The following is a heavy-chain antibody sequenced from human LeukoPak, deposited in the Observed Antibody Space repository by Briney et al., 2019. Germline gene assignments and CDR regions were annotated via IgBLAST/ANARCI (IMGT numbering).Heavy chain of an antibody. V-gene: IGHV1-69*13. Sequence: SVRVSCKASGGTFSSYAISWVRQAPGQGLEWMGGIIPIFGTANYAQKFQGRVTITADESTSTAYMELSNLRSEDTAVYYCASSRFYYGSGTHFDYWGQGTLVTVSS. D-gene: IGHD3-10*01. J-gene: IGHJ4*02. CDR3: ASSRFYYGSGTHFDY. CDR2: IIPIFGTA. CDR1: GGTFSSYA.